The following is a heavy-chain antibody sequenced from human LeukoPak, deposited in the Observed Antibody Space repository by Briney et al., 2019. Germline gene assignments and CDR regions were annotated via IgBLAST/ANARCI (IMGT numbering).Heavy chain of an antibody. V-gene: IGHV4-30-2*01. CDR1: GGSISSGGYS. D-gene: IGHD4-17*01. J-gene: IGHJ4*02. Sequence: PSQTLSLTCAVSGGSISSGGYSWSWIRQPPGKGLEWIGYIYHSGSTYYNPSLKSRVTISVDRSKNQFSLKLSSVTAADTAVYYCASYDYGDYVGGLLWGQGTLVTVSS. CDR3: ASYDYGDYVGGLL. CDR2: IYHSGST.